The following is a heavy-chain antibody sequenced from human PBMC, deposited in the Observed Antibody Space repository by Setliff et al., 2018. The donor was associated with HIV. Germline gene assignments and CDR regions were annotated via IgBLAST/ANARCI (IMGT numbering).Heavy chain of an antibody. J-gene: IGHJ4*02. Sequence: GGSLRLSCAASGFTFSSYSMNWVRQAPGKGLEWVSYLSSSSSTIYYADSVKGRFTISRDNAKNSLYLQMNSLRAEDTAVYYCARSRAAGFVYWGQGTLVTVSS. D-gene: IGHD6-13*01. CDR1: GFTFSSYS. V-gene: IGHV3-48*01. CDR2: LSSSSSTI. CDR3: ARSRAAGFVY.